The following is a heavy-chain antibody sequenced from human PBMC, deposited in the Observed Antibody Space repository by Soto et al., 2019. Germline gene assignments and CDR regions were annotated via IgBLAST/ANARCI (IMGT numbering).Heavy chain of an antibody. J-gene: IGHJ3*02. CDR2: IYYSGST. CDR3: ARRELEPTNNDAFHI. Sequence: SETLSLTCAVSGGSISSSNHYWDWIRQPPGKGPEWIGRIYYSGSTYYNPSLKSRVTISVDTSKNQFSLKLSSVTATDTAVYYCARRELEPTNNDAFHIWGQGTMVTVSS. D-gene: IGHD1-1*01. CDR1: GGSISSSNHY. V-gene: IGHV4-39*01.